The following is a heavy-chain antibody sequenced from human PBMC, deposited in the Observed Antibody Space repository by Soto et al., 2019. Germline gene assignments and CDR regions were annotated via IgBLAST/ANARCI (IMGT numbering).Heavy chain of an antibody. Sequence: GGSLTLSCAASGFTFSSYAMTWVRQAPGKGLEWVSVISGSGGSTYYADSVKGRFTISRDNSKNTLYLQMNSLRAEDTAVYYCAKRSSSSTFDYWGQGTLVTVSS. CDR2: ISGSGGST. D-gene: IGHD6-6*01. CDR3: AKRSSSSTFDY. J-gene: IGHJ4*02. V-gene: IGHV3-23*01. CDR1: GFTFSSYA.